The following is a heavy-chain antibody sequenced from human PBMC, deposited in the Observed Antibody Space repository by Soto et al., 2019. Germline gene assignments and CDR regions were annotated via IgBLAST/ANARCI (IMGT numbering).Heavy chain of an antibody. CDR1: GFTFSSYS. D-gene: IGHD5-12*01. CDR3: AGEGGLRNWFDY. Sequence: EVQLLESGGGLVQPGGSLRLSCAASGFTFSSYSMNWVRQAPGKGLEWVSYISSSSSTIYYADSVKGRFTISRDNSKNTTLLQINSLMAEDTAVYYCAGEGGLRNWFDYWGQGTLVTVSS. J-gene: IGHJ5*01. V-gene: IGHV3-48*01. CDR2: ISSSSSTI.